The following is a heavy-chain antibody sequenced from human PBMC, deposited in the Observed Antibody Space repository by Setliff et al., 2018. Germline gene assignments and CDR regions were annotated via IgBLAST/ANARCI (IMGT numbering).Heavy chain of an antibody. V-gene: IGHV4-59*08. D-gene: IGHD1-26*01. CDR1: GGSISRDY. CDR2: IFYSGST. CDR3: AAVGIDAGGGWFDP. J-gene: IGHJ5*02. Sequence: SETLSLTCTVSGGSISRDYWMWIRQPPGKGLGWIGYIFYSGSTNYNPALKSRVTISIDTSKSQFSLNLSSVTAADTAVYYCAAVGIDAGGGWFDPWGHGIPVTVSS.